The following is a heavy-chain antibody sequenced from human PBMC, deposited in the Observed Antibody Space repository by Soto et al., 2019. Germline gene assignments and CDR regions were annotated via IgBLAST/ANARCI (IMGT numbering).Heavy chain of an antibody. CDR1: GFTFHAFW. CDR3: ARTGTTHC. V-gene: IGHV3-7*01. D-gene: IGHD1-1*01. CDR2: IKEDGSQK. Sequence: EVQLVESGGGLVQPGGSLKVSCAASGFTFHAFWMTWARQAPGKGLEWVANIKEDGSQKYYLDSVKDRFTISRDNAKTLRYLQMNSLRAEDTAVYYCARTGTTHCWGQGTLVTVFS. J-gene: IGHJ4*02.